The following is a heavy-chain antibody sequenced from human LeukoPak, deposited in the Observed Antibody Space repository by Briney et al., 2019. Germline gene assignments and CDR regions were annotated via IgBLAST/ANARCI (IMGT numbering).Heavy chain of an antibody. CDR1: GGSISSYY. CDR2: IYTSGST. D-gene: IGHD4-17*01. J-gene: IGHJ4*02. V-gene: IGHV4-4*07. Sequence: SETLSLTCTVSGGSISSYYWSWLRQPAGKGLEWIGRIYTSGSTNYNPSLTSRVTMSVDTSKNQFSLKLSSVTAADTAVYYCARDSQYGDSELDYWGQGTLVTVSS. CDR3: ARDSQYGDSELDY.